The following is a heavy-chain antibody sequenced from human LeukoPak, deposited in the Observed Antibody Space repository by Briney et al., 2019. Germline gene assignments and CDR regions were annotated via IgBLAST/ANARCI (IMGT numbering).Heavy chain of an antibody. D-gene: IGHD5-12*01. J-gene: IGHJ4*02. CDR1: GFTFTSSA. CDR2: IVVGSGNT. V-gene: IGHV1-58*01. CDR3: AAIDPYGGYGRETLDY. Sequence: SVKVSCKASGFTFTSSAVQWVRQARGQRLEWIGWIVVGSGNTNYAQKFQERVTITRDMSTSTAYMELSSLRSEDTAVYYCAAIDPYGGYGRETLDYWGQGTLDTVSS.